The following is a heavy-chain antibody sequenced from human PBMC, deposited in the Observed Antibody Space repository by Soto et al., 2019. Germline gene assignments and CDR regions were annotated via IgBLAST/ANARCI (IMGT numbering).Heavy chain of an antibody. CDR2: INHSGST. CDR1: GGSFSGYY. D-gene: IGHD6-6*01. CDR3: ANIAARPGYYYYGMDV. V-gene: IGHV4-34*01. Sequence: QVQLQQWGAGLLKPSETLSLTCAVYGGSFSGYYWSWTRQPPGKGLEWIGEINHSGSTNYNPSLKSRVTISVDTSKNQFSLKLSSVTAADTAVYYCANIAARPGYYYYGMDVWGQGTTVTVSS. J-gene: IGHJ6*02.